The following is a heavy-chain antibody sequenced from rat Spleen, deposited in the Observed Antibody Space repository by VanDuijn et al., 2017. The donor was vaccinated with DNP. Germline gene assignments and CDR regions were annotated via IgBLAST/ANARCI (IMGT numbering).Heavy chain of an antibody. Sequence: EVQLVESGGGLVQPGRSLKLSCAASRVTFSTYDLAWVRQAPTKGLEWVASISPSGGTTYYRDSVKGRFTVSRDNAKSSLYLHMDSLRSEDTATYYCARHNSGFDYWGQGVMVTVSS. D-gene: IGHD4-3*01. CDR1: RVTFSTYD. CDR2: ISPSGGTT. CDR3: ARHNSGFDY. V-gene: IGHV5-25*01. J-gene: IGHJ2*01.